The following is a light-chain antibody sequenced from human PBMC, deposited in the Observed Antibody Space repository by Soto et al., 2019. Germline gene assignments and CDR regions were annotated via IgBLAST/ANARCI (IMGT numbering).Light chain of an antibody. J-gene: IGKJ1*01. CDR2: KAS. V-gene: IGKV1-5*03. Sequence: DIQMTQSPSTLSASVGDRVTITCRASQSISSWLAWYRQKPGKAPKLLIYKASSLESGVPSRFSGSGSGTEFTLTISSLQPDDFATYYCQQYNSYSRGTFGQGTKVEIK. CDR1: QSISSW. CDR3: QQYNSYSRGT.